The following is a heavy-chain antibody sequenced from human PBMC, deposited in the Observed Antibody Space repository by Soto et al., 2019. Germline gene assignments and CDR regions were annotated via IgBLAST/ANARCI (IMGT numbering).Heavy chain of an antibody. CDR2: ISSSSSYI. CDR3: ARDRVEMASIRTFDY. D-gene: IGHD2-15*01. CDR1: GFTFSRYS. Sequence: EVQLVESGGGLVKPGGSLRLSCAASGFTFSRYSMNWVRQAPGKGLEWVSSISSSSSYIYYADSVKGRFTISRDNAKNSLYLQMNSLRPEDTAVYYCARDRVEMASIRTFDYWGQGTLVTVSS. J-gene: IGHJ4*02. V-gene: IGHV3-21*01.